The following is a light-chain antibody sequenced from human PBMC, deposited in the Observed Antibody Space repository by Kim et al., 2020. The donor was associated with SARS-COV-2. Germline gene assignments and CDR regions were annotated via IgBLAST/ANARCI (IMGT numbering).Light chain of an antibody. CDR3: SSYAGSNNYV. J-gene: IGLJ1*01. CDR2: EVT. CDR1: SGGGGNYNS. Sequence: GQSGPIACTGTSGGGGNYNSGTWYQQHPGRAPQLMISEVTKRPSGVPDRFSGSKSGNTASPTVDGRQAEDEAEYYCSSYAGSNNYVSGTRTKVTVL. V-gene: IGLV2-8*01.